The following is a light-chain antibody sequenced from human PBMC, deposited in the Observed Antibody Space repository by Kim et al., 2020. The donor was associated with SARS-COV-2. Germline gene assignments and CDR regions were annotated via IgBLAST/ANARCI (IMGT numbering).Light chain of an antibody. Sequence: ASAGDRVAITWRASQGIGSSLAWFQQKPGKAPQSLIYAASSLHSGVPSKFSGSGSGTEFTLTISSLQPEDFATYYCQQDYSYPPNFGQGTRLEIK. CDR1: QGIGSS. CDR2: AAS. J-gene: IGKJ5*01. V-gene: IGKV1-16*02. CDR3: QQDYSYPPN.